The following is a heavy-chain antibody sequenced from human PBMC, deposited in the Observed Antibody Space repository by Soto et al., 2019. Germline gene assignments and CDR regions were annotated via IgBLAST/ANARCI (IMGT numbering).Heavy chain of an antibody. CDR1: GFTFSSYA. CDR3: ASLTMIVPYYFDY. Sequence: QVQLVESGGGVVQPGRSLRLSCAASGFTFSSYAMHGVRQAPGKGLEWVAVISYDGSNKYYADSVKGRFTISRDNSKNTLYLQMNSLRAEDTAVYYCASLTMIVPYYFDYWGQGTLVTVSS. CDR2: ISYDGSNK. D-gene: IGHD3-22*01. V-gene: IGHV3-30-3*01. J-gene: IGHJ4*02.